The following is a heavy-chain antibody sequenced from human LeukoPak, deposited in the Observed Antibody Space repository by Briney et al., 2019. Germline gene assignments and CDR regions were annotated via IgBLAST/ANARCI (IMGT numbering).Heavy chain of an antibody. CDR1: GGSISSYY. CDR2: IYYSGST. J-gene: IGHJ6*02. CDR3: ARQPSRYYDILTGLAYYYYGMDV. D-gene: IGHD3-9*01. Sequence: SETLSLTCTVSGGSISSYYWSWIRQPPGKGLEWIGYIYYSGSTNYNPSLKSRVTISVDTSKNQFSLKLSSVTAADTAVYYCARQPSRYYDILTGLAYYYYGMDVWGQGTTVTVSS. V-gene: IGHV4-59*08.